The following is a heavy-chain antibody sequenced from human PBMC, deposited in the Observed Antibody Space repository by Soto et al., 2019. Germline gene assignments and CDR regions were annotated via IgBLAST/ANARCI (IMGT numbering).Heavy chain of an antibody. CDR3: ASAAAGTLYYYYGMDV. CDR2: IIPIFGTA. J-gene: IGHJ6*02. CDR1: GGTFSSYA. D-gene: IGHD6-13*01. Sequence: ASVKVSCKASGGTFSSYAISWVRQAPGQGLEWMGGIIPIFGTANYAQKFQGRVTITADESTSTAYMELSSLRSEDTAVYYCASAAAGTLYYYYGMDVWGQGTTVTVSS. V-gene: IGHV1-69*13.